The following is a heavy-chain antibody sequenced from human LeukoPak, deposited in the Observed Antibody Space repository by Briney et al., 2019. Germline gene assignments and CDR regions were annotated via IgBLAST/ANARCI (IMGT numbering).Heavy chain of an antibody. CDR3: ARGKYCSSTSCYVFGGRSFGKPDAFDI. J-gene: IGHJ3*02. CDR2: INHSGST. D-gene: IGHD2-2*01. CDR1: GFTFSSYA. Sequence: GSLRLSCAASGFTFSSYAMSWIRQPPGKGLEWIGEINHSGSTNYNPSLKSRVTISVDTSKNQFSLKLSSVTAADTAVYYCARGKYCSSTSCYVFGGRSFGKPDAFDIWGQGTMVTVSS. V-gene: IGHV4-34*01.